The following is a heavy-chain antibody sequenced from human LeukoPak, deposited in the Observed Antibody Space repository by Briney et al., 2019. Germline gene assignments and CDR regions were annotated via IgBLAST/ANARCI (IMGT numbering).Heavy chain of an antibody. Sequence: TGGSLRLSCAASGFTFSSFNMNWVRQAPGKGLEWVSSISSTSSLIWYADSVKGRFTISRDNAKNSLYLQMNSLRVEDTAIYFCARARIAAPLLDYWGQGTLVTVSS. CDR2: ISSTSSLI. CDR1: GFTFSSFN. CDR3: ARARIAAPLLDY. V-gene: IGHV3-21*01. D-gene: IGHD6-13*01. J-gene: IGHJ4*02.